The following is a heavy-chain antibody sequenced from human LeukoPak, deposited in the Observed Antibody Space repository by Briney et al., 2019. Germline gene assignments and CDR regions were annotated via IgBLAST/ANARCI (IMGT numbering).Heavy chain of an antibody. Sequence: GGSLRLSCAAAGFTFSSYAVSWVRQPPGRGLGWVSAISGSGGSTYYTDSVKGRFSISRNNSKNTLYLQMNSLRAEDTAVYYCAKDYDSSGYYYYFDYWGEGTMVTVSS. D-gene: IGHD3-22*01. CDR3: AKDYDSSGYYYYFDY. CDR2: ISGSGGST. CDR1: GFTFSSYA. J-gene: IGHJ4*02. V-gene: IGHV3-23*01.